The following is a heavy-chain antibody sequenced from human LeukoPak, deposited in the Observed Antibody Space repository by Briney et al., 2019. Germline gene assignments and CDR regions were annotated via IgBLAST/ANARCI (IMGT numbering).Heavy chain of an antibody. CDR3: SRARRDGYSWEDS. V-gene: IGHV1-69*13. CDR2: IIPIFDTP. J-gene: IGHJ5*01. D-gene: IGHD5-24*01. Sequence: GASVKVSCKASGGTFNSYSISWARQAPGQGLEWMGRIIPIFDTPHYAQIFQGRVTITADQSTRTSYMELRSLTSDDTAVYYCSRARRDGYSWEDSWGQGTLVTVSS. CDR1: GGTFNSYS.